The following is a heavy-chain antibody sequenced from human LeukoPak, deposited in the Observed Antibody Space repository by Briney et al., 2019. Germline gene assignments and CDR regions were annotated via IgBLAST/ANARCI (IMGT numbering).Heavy chain of an antibody. CDR2: ISYDGSNK. D-gene: IGHD1-26*01. V-gene: IGHV3-30-3*01. J-gene: IGHJ4*02. Sequence: SGGSLRLSCAASGFTFSSYAMHWVRQAPGRGLEWVAVISYDGSNKYYADSVKGRFTISRDNSKNTLYLQMNSLRAEDTAVYYCARGRSGSYRDYWGQGTLVTVSS. CDR3: ARGRSGSYRDY. CDR1: GFTFSSYA.